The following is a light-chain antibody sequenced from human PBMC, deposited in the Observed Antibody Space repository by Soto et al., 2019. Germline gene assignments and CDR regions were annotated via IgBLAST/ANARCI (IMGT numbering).Light chain of an antibody. J-gene: IGLJ2*01. V-gene: IGLV2-14*03. CDR3: SSYTSSSTLGV. CDR2: DVG. CDR1: SSDVGGYKY. Sequence: QSVLTQPASVSGSPGQSITISCTGTSSDVGGYKYVSWYQQHPGKAPKLMIYDVGNRPSGVSNRFSGSKSGNTASLTISGLQAEDEADYYCSSYTSSSTLGVFGGGTKLTVL.